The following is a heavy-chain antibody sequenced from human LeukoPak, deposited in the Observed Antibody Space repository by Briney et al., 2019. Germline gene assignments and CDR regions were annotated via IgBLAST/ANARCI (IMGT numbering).Heavy chain of an antibody. J-gene: IGHJ2*01. V-gene: IGHV4-59*08. CDR3: ARNRLRKYWYFDL. Sequence: SETLSLTCTVSGGSISSYYWSWIRQPPGKGLEWIGYIYYSGSINYNPSLKSRVTISVDTSKNQFSLKLSSVTAADTAVYYCARNRLRKYWYFDLWGRGTLVTVSS. CDR1: GGSISSYY. D-gene: IGHD1-14*01. CDR2: IYYSGSI.